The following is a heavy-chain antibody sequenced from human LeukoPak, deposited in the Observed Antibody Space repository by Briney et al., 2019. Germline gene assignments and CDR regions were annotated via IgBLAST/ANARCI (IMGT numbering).Heavy chain of an antibody. D-gene: IGHD3-10*01. Sequence: PGGSLRLSCAASGFTFSSYWMSWVRQAPGKGLEWVANIKQDGSEKYYVDSVKGRFTISRDNAKNSLYLQMNSLRAEDTAVYYCARGSGSGSSYYFDYWGQGTLVTVSS. J-gene: IGHJ4*02. CDR3: ARGSGSGSSYYFDY. V-gene: IGHV3-7*01. CDR1: GFTFSSYW. CDR2: IKQDGSEK.